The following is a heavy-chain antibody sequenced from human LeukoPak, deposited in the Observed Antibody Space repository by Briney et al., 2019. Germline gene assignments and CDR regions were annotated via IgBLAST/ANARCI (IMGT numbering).Heavy chain of an antibody. V-gene: IGHV4-4*02. CDR3: AREALIVVVPAATIGRGIDWFDP. Sequence: PSGTLSLTCAVSGGSISSSNWWGWVRQPPGKGLEWIGEIYHSGSTNYNPSLKSRVTISVDTSKNQFSLKLSSVTAADTAVYYCAREALIVVVPAATIGRGIDWFDPWGQGTLVTVSS. D-gene: IGHD2-2*01. CDR2: IYHSGST. CDR1: GGSISSSNW. J-gene: IGHJ5*02.